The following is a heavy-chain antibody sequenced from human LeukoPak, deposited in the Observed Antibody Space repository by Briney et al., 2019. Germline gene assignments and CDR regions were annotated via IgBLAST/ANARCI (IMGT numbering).Heavy chain of an antibody. CDR1: GFTFSGAW. J-gene: IGHJ4*02. V-gene: IGHV3-7*01. D-gene: IGHD7-27*01. CDR2: IREDGTEK. Sequence: GGSLRLSCTASGFTFSGAWITWVRQAPGKGLEWVANIREDGTEKNYVDSVKGRFTISRDNAKNSLFLQMSNLRDDDTAIYYCARHVGISFWGQGTLVTVSS. CDR3: ARHVGISF.